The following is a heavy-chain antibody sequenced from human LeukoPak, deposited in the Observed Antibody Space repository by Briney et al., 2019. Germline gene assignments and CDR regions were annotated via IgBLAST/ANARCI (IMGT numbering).Heavy chain of an antibody. V-gene: IGHV3-15*01. J-gene: IGHJ4*02. CDR2: IKSKTDGGTT. Sequence: GGSLRPSCAASGFTFSNAWMSWVRQAPGKGLEWVGRIKSKTDGGTTDYAAPVKGRFTISRDDSKNTLYLQMNSLKTEDTAVYYCRRYSYVGFDYWGQGTLVTVSS. D-gene: IGHD5-18*01. CDR1: GFTFSNAW. CDR3: RRYSYVGFDY.